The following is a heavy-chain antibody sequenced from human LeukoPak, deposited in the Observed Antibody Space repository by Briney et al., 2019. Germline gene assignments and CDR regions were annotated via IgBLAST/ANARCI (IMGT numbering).Heavy chain of an antibody. Sequence: GESLKISCKASVFSFTNYWIAWVRQTPGQGLEWMGSIYPGDSDTRYNPSFQGQVTISADKSIKTAYLQWSSLKASDTAMYYCARRDGEWELLDYWGQGTLVTVSS. CDR2: IYPGDSDT. D-gene: IGHD1-26*01. J-gene: IGHJ4*02. CDR1: VFSFTNYW. CDR3: ARRDGEWELLDY. V-gene: IGHV5-51*01.